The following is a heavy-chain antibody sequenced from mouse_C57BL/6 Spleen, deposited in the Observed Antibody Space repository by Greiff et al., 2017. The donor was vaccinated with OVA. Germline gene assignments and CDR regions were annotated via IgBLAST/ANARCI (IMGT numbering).Heavy chain of an antibody. Sequence: VQLQESGPELVKPGASVKISCKASGYAFSSSWMNWVKQRPGKGLEWIGRIYPGDGDTNYNGKFKGKATLTADKSSSTAYMQLSSLTSEDSAVYFCARRGHYWGQGTTLTVSS. V-gene: IGHV1-82*01. CDR2: IYPGDGDT. J-gene: IGHJ2*01. CDR3: ARRGHY. CDR1: GYAFSSSW.